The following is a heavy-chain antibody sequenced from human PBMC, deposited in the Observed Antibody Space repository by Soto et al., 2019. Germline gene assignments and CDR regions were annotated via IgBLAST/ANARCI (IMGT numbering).Heavy chain of an antibody. CDR1: GDSISTDY. Sequence: SETVSLTCTVSGDSISTDYWSWIRQSPGKGLEWIGFIYYGGSTNYNPSLKSRVTISVDTPKNQFSLKLSSVTAADTAVYYCAKNWNWGSLVHWGQGTLVTVS. J-gene: IGHJ4*02. D-gene: IGHD7-27*01. V-gene: IGHV4-59*08. CDR2: IYYGGST. CDR3: AKNWNWGSLVH.